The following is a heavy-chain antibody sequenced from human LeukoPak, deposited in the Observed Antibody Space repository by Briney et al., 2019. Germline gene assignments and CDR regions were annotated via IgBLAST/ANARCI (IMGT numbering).Heavy chain of an antibody. V-gene: IGHV1-46*01. CDR2: INPSGGST. Sequence: GASVKVSCKASGYTFTSYYMHWVRQVPGQGLEWMGIINPSGGSTSYAQKFQGRVTMTRDTSTSTVYMELSSLRSEDTAVYYCARKVDYYDSSGNAAPFGYWGQGTLVTVSS. CDR1: GYTFTSYY. D-gene: IGHD3-22*01. CDR3: ARKVDYYDSSGNAAPFGY. J-gene: IGHJ4*02.